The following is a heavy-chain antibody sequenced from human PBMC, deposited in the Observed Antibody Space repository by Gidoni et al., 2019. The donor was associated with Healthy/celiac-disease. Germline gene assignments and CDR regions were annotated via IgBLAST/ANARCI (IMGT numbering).Heavy chain of an antibody. D-gene: IGHD2-15*01. Sequence: QVQLVESGGGVVQPGRSLRLSCAASGFTFSSYGMHWVRQAPGKGLEWVAVISYDGSNKYYADSVKGRFTISRDNSKNTLYLQMNSLRAEDTAVYYCAKEAQCSGGSCYFPLYYYYYMDVWGKGTTVTVSS. CDR3: AKEAQCSGGSCYFPLYYYYYMDV. CDR2: ISYDGSNK. J-gene: IGHJ6*03. V-gene: IGHV3-30*18. CDR1: GFTFSSYG.